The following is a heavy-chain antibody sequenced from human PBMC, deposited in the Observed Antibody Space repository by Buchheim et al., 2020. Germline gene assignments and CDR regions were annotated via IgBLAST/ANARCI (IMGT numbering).Heavy chain of an antibody. CDR3: AKEEVPNDY. CDR1: GFTFSNSA. J-gene: IGHJ4*02. CDR2: ISRSGDTT. V-gene: IGHV3-23*01. Sequence: EAQLLESGGGLVQPGGSLRLSCAVSGFTFSNSAMTWVRQAPGKGLKWVSAISRSGDTTYYADSVMGRFTISRATSKTPLYLQMNSLRVDDTAVYYCAKEEVPNDYWGLGTL.